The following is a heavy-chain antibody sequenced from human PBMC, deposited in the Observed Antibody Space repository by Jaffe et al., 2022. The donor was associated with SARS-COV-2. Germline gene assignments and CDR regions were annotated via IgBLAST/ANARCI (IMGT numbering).Heavy chain of an antibody. V-gene: IGHV4-34*01. CDR2: INHSGST. CDR1: GGSFSGYY. CDR3: ARGRDIVVVVAATRHAFDI. J-gene: IGHJ3*02. D-gene: IGHD2-15*01. Sequence: QVQLQQWGAGLLKPSETLSLTCAVYGGSFSGYYWSWIRQPPGKGLEWIGEINHSGSTNYNPSLKSRVTISVDTSKNQFSLKLSSVTAADTAVYYCARGRDIVVVVAATRHAFDIWGQGTMVTVSS.